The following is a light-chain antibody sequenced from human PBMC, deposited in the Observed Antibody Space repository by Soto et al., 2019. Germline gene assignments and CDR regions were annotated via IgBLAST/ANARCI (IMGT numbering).Light chain of an antibody. CDR1: SSDAGNYNL. V-gene: IGLV2-23*01. J-gene: IGLJ2*01. CDR3: CCYGGSRVVD. Sequence: QSALTQPASVSGSPGQSITISCTGASSDAGNYNLVSWYQQHPGKAPRLLIYEGSKRPSGVSYRFSGSRSGTKASLTISGLQAEDEADYYCCCYGGSRVVDFGGGTKVTVL. CDR2: EGS.